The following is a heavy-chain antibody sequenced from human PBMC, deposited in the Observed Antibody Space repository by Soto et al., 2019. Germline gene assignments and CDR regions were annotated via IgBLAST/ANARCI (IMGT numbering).Heavy chain of an antibody. V-gene: IGHV3-23*01. CDR1: GFTFSSYA. CDR2: ITTSGGST. CDR3: AVYVRYFDY. D-gene: IGHD3-10*02. J-gene: IGHJ4*02. Sequence: EVQLLESGGGLVQPGGSLRLSCAASGFTFSSYAMSWVRQAPGKGLEWVSTITTSGGSTYYADSVKGRFTISRDNSKNTLYLQMTRLRAEDTAVYYCAVYVRYFDYWGQGTLVTVSS.